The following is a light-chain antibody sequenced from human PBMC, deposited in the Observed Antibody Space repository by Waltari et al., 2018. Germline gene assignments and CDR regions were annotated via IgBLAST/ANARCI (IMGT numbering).Light chain of an antibody. CDR1: QSVSRTF. J-gene: IGKJ1*01. V-gene: IGKV3-20*01. CDR3: QHYVSLPAT. Sequence: IVLTQSPGTLFLSPAEGATLSCSASQSVSRTFAWYQQKPGQAPRLLIYGASSRATGIPDRFSGSGSGTDFSLTISRLEPDDSAVYFCQHYVSLPATFGQGTKVEIK. CDR2: GAS.